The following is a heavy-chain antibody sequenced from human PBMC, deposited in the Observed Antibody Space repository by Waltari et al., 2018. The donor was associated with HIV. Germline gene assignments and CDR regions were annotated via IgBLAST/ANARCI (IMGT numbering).Heavy chain of an antibody. J-gene: IGHJ4*02. D-gene: IGHD6-13*01. CDR1: GYSFTNYW. CDR2: IYPGDSET. V-gene: IGHV5-51*03. Sequence: EVQLVQSGAEVKKPGESLKISCKGSGYSFTNYWIGWVRQMPGKGLEWMGIIYPGDSETRYRPSFQGQVTISADKSISTAYLQWSSLKASDTAMYYCARRAGGGAAAASLGYWGQGTLVTVSS. CDR3: ARRAGGGAAAASLGY.